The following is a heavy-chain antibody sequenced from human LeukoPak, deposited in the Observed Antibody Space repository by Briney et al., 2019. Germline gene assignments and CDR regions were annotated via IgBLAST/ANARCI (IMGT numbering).Heavy chain of an antibody. Sequence: PGGSLRLSCAASGFTFSSYSMNWVRQAPGKGLEWVSSISSSSSYIYYADSVKGRFTISRDNAKNSLYLQMNSLRAEDTAVYYCARAPCGGSCYLDYWGQGTLVTVSS. V-gene: IGHV3-21*01. D-gene: IGHD2-15*01. CDR3: ARAPCGGSCYLDY. CDR1: GFTFSSYS. J-gene: IGHJ4*02. CDR2: ISSSSSYI.